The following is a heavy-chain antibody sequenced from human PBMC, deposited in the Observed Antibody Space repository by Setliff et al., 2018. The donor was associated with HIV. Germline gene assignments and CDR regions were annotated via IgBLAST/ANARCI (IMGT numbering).Heavy chain of an antibody. V-gene: IGHV4-39*01. CDR1: GDSISGNYY. CDR3: AGSIVVVTAAPLT. CDR2: VFSGGSS. D-gene: IGHD2-21*02. J-gene: IGHJ5*02. Sequence: SETLSLTCTVSGDSISGNYYWAWIRQPPGKGLEWIATVFSGGSSKYNPSLWSRVTISVDTSKNQFYLKLSSVTAADTAVYYCAGSIVVVTAAPLTWGQGTLVTVSS.